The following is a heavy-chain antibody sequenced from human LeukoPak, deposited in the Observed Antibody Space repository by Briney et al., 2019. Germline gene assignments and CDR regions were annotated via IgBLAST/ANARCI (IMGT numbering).Heavy chain of an antibody. J-gene: IGHJ4*02. V-gene: IGHV4-59*12. CDR1: GGSNSSYY. Sequence: PSETLSLTCTVSGGSNSSYYWSWVRQPPGKGLEWIGYIYYSGSTNYNPSLKSRVTISVDTSKNQFSLKLSSVTAADTAVYYCARESGYSYGSFDYWGQGTLVTVSS. CDR3: ARESGYSYGSFDY. D-gene: IGHD5-18*01. CDR2: IYYSGST.